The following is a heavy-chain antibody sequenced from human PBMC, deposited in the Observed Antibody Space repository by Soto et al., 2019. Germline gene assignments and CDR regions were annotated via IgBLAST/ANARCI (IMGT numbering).Heavy chain of an antibody. CDR2: INAGNGNT. D-gene: IGHD6-19*01. Sequence: WASVKVSCKASGYTFFRYAIHWVRQAPGQQLEWMGWINAGNGNTKYSEKFQGRITITRETSANTAFMELSSLTSDDTAMYFCASREVWKAVGGLNSWGQGTPVTVSS. V-gene: IGHV1-3*01. CDR1: GYTFFRYA. J-gene: IGHJ5*02. CDR3: ASREVWKAVGGLNS.